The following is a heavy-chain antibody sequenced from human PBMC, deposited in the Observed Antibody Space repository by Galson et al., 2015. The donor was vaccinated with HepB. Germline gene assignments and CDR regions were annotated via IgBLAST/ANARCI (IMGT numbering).Heavy chain of an antibody. V-gene: IGHV3-7*03. CDR1: GFTFSNYW. CDR2: VKEDGSDK. J-gene: IGHJ4*02. Sequence: SLRLSCAASGFTFSNYWMSWVRQGPGKGLEWVASVKEDGSDKYYLDSLEGRFTISRDNAKKSLYLQLNSLRTEDTAVYYCARVVNWDLEYRGQGTLVTVS. CDR3: ARVVNWDLEY. D-gene: IGHD7-27*01.